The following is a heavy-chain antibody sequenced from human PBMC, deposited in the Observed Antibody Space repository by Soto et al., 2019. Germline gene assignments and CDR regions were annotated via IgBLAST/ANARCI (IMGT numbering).Heavy chain of an antibody. CDR3: AIGGSRWEY. V-gene: IGHV4-4*07. Sequence: QVHLQESGPGLVKPSETLSLTCTVSGGSISSFDWSWIRQPAGMGLEWIGRIYSCGRNNYIPSLKSRVTISVDTSKYQFSLRLSSVAAADTAMYYWAIGGSRWEYWGQGPLVTVSS. CDR2: IYSCGRN. J-gene: IGHJ4*02. D-gene: IGHD6-13*01. CDR1: GGSISSFD.